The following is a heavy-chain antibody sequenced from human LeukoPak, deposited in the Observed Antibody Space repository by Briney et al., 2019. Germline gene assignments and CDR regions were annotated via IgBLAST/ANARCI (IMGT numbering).Heavy chain of an antibody. V-gene: IGHV3-21*06. J-gene: IGHJ6*02. CDR1: GFMFSNYA. Sequence: GGSLRLSCAASGFMFSNYAMSWVRQAPGKGLEWVSSISSSSSYMYYADSVKGRFTISRDNAKNSLYLQMNSLRAEDTAVYYCARDRDVPAIGMDVWGQGTTVTVSS. CDR2: ISSSSSYM. CDR3: ARDRDVPAIGMDV.